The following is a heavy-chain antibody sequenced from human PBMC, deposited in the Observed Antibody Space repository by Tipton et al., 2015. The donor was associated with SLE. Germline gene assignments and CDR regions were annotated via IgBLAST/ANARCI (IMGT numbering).Heavy chain of an antibody. D-gene: IGHD3-10*01. CDR3: ARDEGILYYYGSADY. Sequence: SLRLSCAASGFTISSYAMHWVRQAPGKGLEWVAVISYDGSNKYYADSVKGRFTISRDNSKNTLYLQMNSLRAEDTAVYYCARDEGILYYYGSADYWGQGTLVTVSS. V-gene: IGHV3-30*04. J-gene: IGHJ4*02. CDR1: GFTISSYA. CDR2: ISYDGSNK.